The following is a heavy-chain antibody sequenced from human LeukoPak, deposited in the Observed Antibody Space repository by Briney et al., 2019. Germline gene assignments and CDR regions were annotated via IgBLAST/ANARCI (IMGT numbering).Heavy chain of an antibody. CDR1: SGSISSDY. J-gene: IGHJ5*02. Sequence: SETLSLTCTVSSGSISSDYWSWIRQPPGKGLEWIGYISYSGSANYNPSLKTRVTISIDKSKNQFSLKMTSVTAADTAVYYCARLFSVAGTWGQGTLVTVSS. CDR2: ISYSGSA. V-gene: IGHV4-59*12. D-gene: IGHD6-19*01. CDR3: ARLFSVAGT.